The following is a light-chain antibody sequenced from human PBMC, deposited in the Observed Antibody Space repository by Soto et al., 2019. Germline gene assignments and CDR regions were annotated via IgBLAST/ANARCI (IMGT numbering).Light chain of an antibody. Sequence: SALTQPASVSGSPGQSITISCTGTSGDVGAYDYVSWYQQHPDKAPKLMIYEVSNRPSGVSNRFSGSKSVNTATLTISGLQADDEADYYCSSYTSSSTLVFGTGTKVTVL. CDR1: SGDVGAYDY. CDR3: SSYTSSSTLV. CDR2: EVS. J-gene: IGLJ1*01. V-gene: IGLV2-14*03.